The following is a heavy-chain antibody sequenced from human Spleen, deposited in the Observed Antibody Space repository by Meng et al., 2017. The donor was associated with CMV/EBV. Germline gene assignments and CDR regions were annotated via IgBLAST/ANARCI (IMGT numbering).Heavy chain of an antibody. CDR2: IYSGDSST. D-gene: IGHD2/OR15-2a*01. V-gene: IGHV3-23*03. Sequence: GESLKISCAASGFTFRSFGMTWVRQAPGKGLEWVSVIYSGDSSTYYADSVKGRFTISRDNAKNSLYLQMNSLRAEDTALYYCARGDLAQNYYFDYWGQGTLVTVSS. J-gene: IGHJ4*02. CDR1: GFTFRSFG. CDR3: ARGDLAQNYYFDY.